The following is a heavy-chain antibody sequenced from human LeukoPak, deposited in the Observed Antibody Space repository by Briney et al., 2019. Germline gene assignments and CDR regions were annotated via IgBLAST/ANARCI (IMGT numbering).Heavy chain of an antibody. CDR3: ARAFGY. D-gene: IGHD3-10*01. V-gene: IGHV3-7*01. Sequence: GGSLRLSCAASGFTFSNYWMSWVRQAPGKGLEWLANINQDGTEKYYADSVKGRFTISRDNAKNSLYLQMNSLRAEDTAIYYCARAFGYWGQGTLVTVSS. CDR2: INQDGTEK. J-gene: IGHJ4*02. CDR1: GFTFSNYW.